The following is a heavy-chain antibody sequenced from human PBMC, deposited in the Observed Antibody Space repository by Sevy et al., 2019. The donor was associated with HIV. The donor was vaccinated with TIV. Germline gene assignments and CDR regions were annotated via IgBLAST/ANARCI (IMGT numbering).Heavy chain of an antibody. V-gene: IGHV4-59*01. J-gene: IGHJ5*02. CDR1: GGSISSYY. CDR3: ARGKYYYGSGSYKFPNWFDP. CDR2: IYYSGST. Sequence: SETLSLTCTVSGGSISSYYWSWIRQPPGKGLEWIGYIYYSGSTNYNPSLKSRVTISVDTSKNQCSLKLSSVTAADTAVYYCARGKYYYGSGSYKFPNWFDPWGQGTLVTVSS. D-gene: IGHD3-10*01.